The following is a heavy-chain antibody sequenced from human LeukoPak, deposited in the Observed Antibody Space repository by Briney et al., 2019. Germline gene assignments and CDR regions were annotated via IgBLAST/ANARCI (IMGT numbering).Heavy chain of an antibody. CDR3: AKEGSNGDFDY. Sequence: GGSLRLSCAASGFTVSSNYMSWVREAPGKGLEWVSVFYSGCGAYYAASVKGRFTISRDNSKNTLYLKMNSLRAEDTAVYYCAKEGSNGDFDYWGQGTLVTVSS. CDR1: GFTVSSNY. J-gene: IGHJ4*02. V-gene: IGHV3-53*05. D-gene: IGHD1-26*01. CDR2: FYSGCGA.